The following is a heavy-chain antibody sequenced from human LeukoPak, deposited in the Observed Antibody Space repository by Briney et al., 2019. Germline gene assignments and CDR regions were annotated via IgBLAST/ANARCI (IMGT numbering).Heavy chain of an antibody. CDR2: ISWNSGSI. D-gene: IGHD6-6*01. CDR3: AKDVRSSASHFDY. CDR1: GFIFNNYA. V-gene: IGHV3-9*01. J-gene: IGHJ4*02. Sequence: PGGSLRLSCAGSGFIFNNYAMHWVRQPPGKGLEWVSGISWNSGSIGYADSVKGRFTISRDNAKNSLYLQMNSLRAEDTALYYCAKDVRSSASHFDYWGQGTLVTVSS.